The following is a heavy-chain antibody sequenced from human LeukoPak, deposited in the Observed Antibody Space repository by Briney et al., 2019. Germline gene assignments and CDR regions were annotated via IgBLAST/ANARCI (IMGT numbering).Heavy chain of an antibody. V-gene: IGHV3-53*01. D-gene: IGHD6-19*01. J-gene: IGHJ4*02. Sequence: PGGSLRLSCAASGFTVSSSFMSWVRQAPGKGLEWVSVIYSGGSTYYADSVKGRFTISRDNSKNTLYLQMNSLRAEDTAVYYCARGIPMAGTVLGFWGQGTLVTVSS. CDR3: ARGIPMAGTVLGF. CDR2: IYSGGST. CDR1: GFTVSSSF.